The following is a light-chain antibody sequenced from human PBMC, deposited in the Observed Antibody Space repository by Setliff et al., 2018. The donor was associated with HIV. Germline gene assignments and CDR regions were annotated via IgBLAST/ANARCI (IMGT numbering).Light chain of an antibody. Sequence: QSALTQPPSASGSPGQSVTISCTGTSSDVGGYNYVSWYQQHPGKAPKLMIFEVNKRPSGVPDRFSGSKSGNTASLTVSGLQVADEADYYCSSYAGRNTLIFGGGTK. V-gene: IGLV2-8*01. CDR1: SSDVGGYNY. CDR2: EVN. CDR3: SSYAGRNTLI. J-gene: IGLJ2*01.